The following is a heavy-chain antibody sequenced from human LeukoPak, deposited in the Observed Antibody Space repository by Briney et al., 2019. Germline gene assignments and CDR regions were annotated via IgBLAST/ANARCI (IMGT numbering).Heavy chain of an antibody. CDR1: GYTLTELS. D-gene: IGHD2-21*01. V-gene: IGHV1-24*01. CDR3: ATDHISPGHLNYSWGAFDI. CDR2: FDPEDGET. J-gene: IGHJ3*02. Sequence: ASVKVSCKLFGYTLTELSMHWVRQAPGKGLEWMGGFDPEDGETVYAQKLQDRVVMTVDTSTDTAYMDLSSLRSEDTAVYYCATDHISPGHLNYSWGAFDIWGQGTLVTVSS.